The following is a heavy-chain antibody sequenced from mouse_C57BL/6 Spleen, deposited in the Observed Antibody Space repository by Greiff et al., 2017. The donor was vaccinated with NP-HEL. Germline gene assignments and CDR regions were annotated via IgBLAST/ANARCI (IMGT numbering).Heavy chain of an antibody. V-gene: IGHV1-76*01. D-gene: IGHD2-12*01. CDR3: ARSGGYDYYYAMDY. J-gene: IGHJ4*01. CDR2: IYPGSGNT. Sequence: VQLQQSGAELVRPGASVKLSCKASGYTFTDYYINWVKQRPGQGLEWIARIYPGSGNTYYNEKFKGKATLTADKSSSTAYMQLSSLTSEDSAVYFCARSGGYDYYYAMDYWGQGTSVTVSS. CDR1: GYTFTDYY.